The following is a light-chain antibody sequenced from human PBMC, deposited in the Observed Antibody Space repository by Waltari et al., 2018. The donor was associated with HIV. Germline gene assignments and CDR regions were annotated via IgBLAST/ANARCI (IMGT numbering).Light chain of an antibody. CDR3: QQYDDIPLT. J-gene: IGKJ4*01. Sequence: VLTQSPGTLSLSPGDRVTLSCTTSQRLFFPYLPWYQQKPGRAPRLLISGASARATGVPDRFRGSGSGTDFTLTITSLDPDDSAIYYCQQYDDIPLTFGGGTKVEIK. CDR2: GAS. CDR1: QRLFFPY. V-gene: IGKV3-20*01.